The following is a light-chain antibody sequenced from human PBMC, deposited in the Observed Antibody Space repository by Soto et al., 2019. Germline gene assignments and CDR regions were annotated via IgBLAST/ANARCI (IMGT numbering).Light chain of an antibody. CDR1: QSVLYSSNDRSY. V-gene: IGKV4-1*01. CDR3: QQYFTTPWT. Sequence: EIVMTQSPDSLAVSLGERATIKCKSSQSVLYSSNDRSYLAWFQQKPGQPPKALIYWASSRESGVPDRFSGSGSGTDFTLSISSLQAEDVAVYFCQQYFTTPWTFVQGTKVDIK. CDR2: WAS. J-gene: IGKJ1*01.